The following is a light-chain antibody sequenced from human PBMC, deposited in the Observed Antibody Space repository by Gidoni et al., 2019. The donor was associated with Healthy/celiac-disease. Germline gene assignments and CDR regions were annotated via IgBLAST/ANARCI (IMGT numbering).Light chain of an antibody. V-gene: IGKV3-11*01. J-gene: IGKJ2*01. Sequence: EIVLTQSPATLSWSPGERATLSCRASQSVSSSLAWYQQKPGQAPRLLIYDASNRATGIPARFSGSGSGTDFTLTIGSLEPEDFAVYYCRQRSNWPYTFGQGTKLEIK. CDR3: RQRSNWPYT. CDR1: QSVSSS. CDR2: DAS.